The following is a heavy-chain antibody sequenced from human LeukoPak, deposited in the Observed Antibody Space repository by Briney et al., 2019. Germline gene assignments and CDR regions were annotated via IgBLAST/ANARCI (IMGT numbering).Heavy chain of an antibody. D-gene: IGHD1-26*01. CDR3: AKIRDTNYYYSYGMDV. CDR2: ISGSGGST. J-gene: IGHJ6*02. CDR1: GFTFSSYA. Sequence: GGSLRLSCAASGFTFSSYAMSWVRQAPGKGLEWVSDISGSGGSTYYADSVKGRFTISRDNSKNTLYLQMSSLRAEDTAVYYCAKIRDTNYYYSYGMDVWGQGTTVTVSS. V-gene: IGHV3-23*01.